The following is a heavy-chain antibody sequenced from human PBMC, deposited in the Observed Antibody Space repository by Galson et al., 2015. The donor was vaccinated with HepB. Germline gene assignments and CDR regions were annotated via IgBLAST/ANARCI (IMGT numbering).Heavy chain of an antibody. Sequence: SVKVSCKASGYTFTSYAMHWARQAPGQRLEWMGWINAGNGNTKYSQKFQGRVTITRDTSASTAYMELSSLRSEDTAVYYCARDELESGMDVWGQGTTVTVSS. J-gene: IGHJ6*02. CDR2: INAGNGNT. CDR1: GYTFTSYA. CDR3: ARDELESGMDV. V-gene: IGHV1-3*01. D-gene: IGHD1-1*01.